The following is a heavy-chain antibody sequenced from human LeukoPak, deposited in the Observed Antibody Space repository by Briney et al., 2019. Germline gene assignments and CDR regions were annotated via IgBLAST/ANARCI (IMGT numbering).Heavy chain of an antibody. J-gene: IGHJ3*02. CDR2: IYYSGST. D-gene: IGHD1-26*01. CDR3: ARPKKKWQLQDAFDI. Sequence: KPSETLSLTCTVSGGSISSSSYYWGWIRQPPGKGLEWIGSIYYSGSTYYNPSLKSRVTISVDTSKNQFSLKLNSVTAADTAVYYCARPKKKWQLQDAFDIWGQGTMVTVSS. CDR1: GGSISSSSYY. V-gene: IGHV4-39*01.